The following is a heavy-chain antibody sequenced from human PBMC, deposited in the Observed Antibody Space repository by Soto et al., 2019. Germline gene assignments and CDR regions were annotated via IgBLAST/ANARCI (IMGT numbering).Heavy chain of an antibody. J-gene: IGHJ6*02. Sequence: GESLKISCRGSGYNYNLHWISWVRQKPGRGLEWMGIIYPGDSDTRYNPSFQGQVTISVDKSINTAYLQWDSLEASDTATYYCARHLRSYDFFQYYYGIDVWGQGSTVTVSS. V-gene: IGHV5-51*01. CDR2: IYPGDSDT. CDR3: ARHLRSYDFFQYYYGIDV. D-gene: IGHD3-16*01. CDR1: GYNYNLHW.